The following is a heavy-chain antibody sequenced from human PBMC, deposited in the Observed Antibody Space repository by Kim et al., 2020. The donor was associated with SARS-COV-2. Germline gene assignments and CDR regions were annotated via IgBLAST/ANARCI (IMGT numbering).Heavy chain of an antibody. J-gene: IGHJ4*02. Sequence: GGSLRLSCAASGFTFSSYGMHWVRQAPGKGLEWVAVIWYDGSNKYYADSVKGRFTISRDNSKNTLYLQMNSLRAEDTAVYYCAREVRVGAPVSYFDYWGQGTLVTVSS. CDR3: AREVRVGAPVSYFDY. V-gene: IGHV3-33*01. CDR1: GFTFSSYG. D-gene: IGHD1-26*01. CDR2: IWYDGSNK.